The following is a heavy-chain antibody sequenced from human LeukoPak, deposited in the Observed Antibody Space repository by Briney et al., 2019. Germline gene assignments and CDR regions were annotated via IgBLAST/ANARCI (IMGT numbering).Heavy chain of an antibody. CDR2: IYWNGDI. D-gene: IGHD6-19*01. Sequence: SGPTLVKPTQTLTLTCTFSGFSLSSSGVGEGWIRQPPVKALEWLALIYWNGDIRYSRSLKSRLTITKDTSKNQVVLTMTNMDPVDTATYYCAHPLEVQWLVAFDSWGQGTLVTVSS. CDR3: AHPLEVQWLVAFDS. V-gene: IGHV2-5*01. CDR1: GFSLSSSGVG. J-gene: IGHJ4*02.